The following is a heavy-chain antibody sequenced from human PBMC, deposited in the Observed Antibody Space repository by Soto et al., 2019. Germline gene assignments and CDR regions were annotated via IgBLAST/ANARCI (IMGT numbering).Heavy chain of an antibody. Sequence: GGSLRLSCEASGFMAPGKGLEWVSPISVSGDCTYYADSVKGRFTISRDNSKNTLYLQMNSLRAEDTAVFYCAKLIPSSGCGYWGQGTLVTVSS. V-gene: IGHV3-23*01. CDR1: GF. J-gene: IGHJ4*02. CDR2: ISVSGDCT. D-gene: IGHD6-19*01. CDR3: AKLIPSSGCGY.